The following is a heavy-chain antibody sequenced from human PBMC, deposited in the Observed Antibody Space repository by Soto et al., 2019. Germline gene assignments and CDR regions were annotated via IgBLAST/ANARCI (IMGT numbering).Heavy chain of an antibody. V-gene: IGHV4-59*01. CDR2: IYYSGRT. CDR1: GGSISSYY. CDR3: ARAQSLSVALDY. J-gene: IGHJ4*02. Sequence: PSETLSLTCTVSGGSISSYYWSWIRQPPGKGLEWIGYIYYSGRTNYNPSLKSRVKISVDTSKNQFSLKLSSVTAADTAVYYCARAQSLSVALDYWGQGTLVTVSS. D-gene: IGHD2-15*01.